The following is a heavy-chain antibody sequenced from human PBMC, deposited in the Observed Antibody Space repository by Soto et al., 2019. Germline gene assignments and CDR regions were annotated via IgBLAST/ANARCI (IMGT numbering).Heavy chain of an antibody. J-gene: IGHJ6*02. Sequence: EVQLVESGGGLVQLGRSLRLSCAASGFTFDDYAMHWVRQAPGKGLEWVSGISWNSGSIGYADSVKGRFTISRDNAKNSLYLQMNSLRAEDTALYYCAKDRGSGTPYGHYYGMDVWGQGTTVTVSS. V-gene: IGHV3-9*01. CDR2: ISWNSGSI. CDR1: GFTFDDYA. D-gene: IGHD3-10*01. CDR3: AKDRGSGTPYGHYYGMDV.